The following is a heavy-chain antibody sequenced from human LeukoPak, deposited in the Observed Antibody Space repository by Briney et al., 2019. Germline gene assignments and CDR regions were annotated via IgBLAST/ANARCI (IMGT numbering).Heavy chain of an antibody. CDR3: AELGITMIGGV. D-gene: IGHD3-10*02. V-gene: IGHV3-48*03. CDR1: GFTFSSYE. Sequence: GGSLRLSCAASGFTFSSYEMNWVRQAPGKGLEWVSYISSSGSTVYYADSVKGRFTISRGNAKNSLYLQMNSLRAEDTAVYYCAELGITMIGGVWGKGTTVTISS. CDR2: ISSSGSTV. J-gene: IGHJ6*04.